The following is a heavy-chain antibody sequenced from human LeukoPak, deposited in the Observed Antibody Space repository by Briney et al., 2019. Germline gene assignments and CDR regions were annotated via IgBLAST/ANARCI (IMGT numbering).Heavy chain of an antibody. J-gene: IGHJ4*02. CDR1: XGSVSSGSYY. Sequence: TXSLXXXXSXGSVSSGSYYWSWIRQPPGKGLEWIGYIYYSGSTNYNPSLKSRVTISVDTSKNQFSLKLSSVTAADTAVYYCARFYSGSSYYFDYWGQGTLVTVSS. D-gene: IGHD1-26*01. V-gene: IGHV4-61*01. CDR3: ARFYSGSSYYFDY. CDR2: IYYSGST.